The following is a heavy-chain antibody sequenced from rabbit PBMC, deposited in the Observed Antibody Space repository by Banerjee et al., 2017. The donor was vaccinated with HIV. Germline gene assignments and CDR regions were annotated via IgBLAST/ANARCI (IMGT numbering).Heavy chain of an antibody. CDR3: ARDRSGWGFSYTRLDL. CDR1: GFSFSSYYY. D-gene: IGHD4-1*01. Sequence: QSLEESGGDLVKPGASLTLTCTASGFSFSSYYYMCWVRQAPGKGLEWIACIYTSSGSTWYASWVNGRFTISKTSSTTVTLQMTSLTAADTATYFCARDRSGWGFSYTRLDLWGPGTLVTVS. V-gene: IGHV1S40*01. CDR2: IYTSSGST. J-gene: IGHJ3*01.